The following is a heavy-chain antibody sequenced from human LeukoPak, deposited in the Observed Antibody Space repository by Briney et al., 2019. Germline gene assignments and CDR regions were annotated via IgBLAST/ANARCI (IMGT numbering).Heavy chain of an antibody. V-gene: IGHV3-23*01. D-gene: IGHD3-3*01. CDR3: AKGITIFGVVKTMIDY. J-gene: IGHJ4*02. Sequence: GGSLRLPCAASGFTFSSYAMSWVRQAPGKGLEWVSAISGSGGSTYYADSVKGRFTISRDNSKNTLYLQMNSLRAEDTAVYYCAKGITIFGVVKTMIDYWGQGTLVTVSS. CDR2: ISGSGGST. CDR1: GFTFSSYA.